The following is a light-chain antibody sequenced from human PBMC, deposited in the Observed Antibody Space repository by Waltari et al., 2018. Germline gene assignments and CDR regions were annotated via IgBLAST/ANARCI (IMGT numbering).Light chain of an antibody. CDR3: AAWDDSLSGHVI. CDR1: NIGRNY. V-gene: IGLV1-47*01. CDR2: RSN. Sequence: NIGRNYVSWYQRLPGTAPRLLIYRSNQRPSGVPERISGSKSGTSASLAISGLRSEDEAEYYCAAWDDSLSGHVIFGGGTKLTVL. J-gene: IGLJ2*01.